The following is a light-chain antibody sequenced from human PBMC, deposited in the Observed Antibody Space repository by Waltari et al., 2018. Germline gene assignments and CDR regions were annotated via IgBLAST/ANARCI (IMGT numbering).Light chain of an antibody. CDR1: SSNIGAGYY. CDR3: SAWDSSLSTRL. CDR2: ENN. J-gene: IGLJ2*01. Sequence: QSVLTQPPSASGAPGQRVTISCTGSSSNIGAGYYLSLYQQFPGTAPKLLIYENNKRPSGVSDRFSGSKSGTSASLTITGLQSEDEADYYCSAWDSSLSTRLFGGGTRLTVL. V-gene: IGLV1-40*01.